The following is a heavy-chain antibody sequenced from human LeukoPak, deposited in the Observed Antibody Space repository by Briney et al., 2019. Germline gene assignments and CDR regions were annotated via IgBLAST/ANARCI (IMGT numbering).Heavy chain of an antibody. CDR2: IYYNGST. V-gene: IGHV4-59*01. Sequence: SETLSLTCTVSGGSISSYYWSWIRQPPGKGLEWIGYIYYNGSTNYNPSLKSRVTISVDTSKNQFSLKLSSVTAADTAVYYCARSREDYGDYYFDYWGQGTLVTVSS. D-gene: IGHD4-17*01. CDR1: GGSISSYY. J-gene: IGHJ4*02. CDR3: ARSREDYGDYYFDY.